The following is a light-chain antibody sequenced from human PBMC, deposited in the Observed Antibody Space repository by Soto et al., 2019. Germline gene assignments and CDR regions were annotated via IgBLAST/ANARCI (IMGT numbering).Light chain of an antibody. CDR1: QSVLYSSNNKNY. J-gene: IGKJ1*01. V-gene: IGKV4-1*01. CDR2: WAS. CDR3: QQYYSTPRT. Sequence: DIVMTQSPDSLAVSLGERATINCKSSQSVLYSSNNKNYLAWYQQKPGQAPELLIYWASTRESGVPDRFSGSGSGTDVTFTIRSLQAEDVAVYCCQQYYSTPRTFGQGTKVEI.